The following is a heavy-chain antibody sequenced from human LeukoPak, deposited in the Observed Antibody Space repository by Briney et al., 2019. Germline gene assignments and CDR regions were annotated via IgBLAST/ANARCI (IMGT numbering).Heavy chain of an antibody. D-gene: IGHD3-9*01. CDR1: GFTFNTYT. V-gene: IGHV3-30*02. Sequence: GGSLRLSCAASGFTFNTYTMNWVRQAPGKGLEWVAFIRYDGSNKYYADSVKGRFTISRDNSKNTLYLQMNSLRAEDTAVYYCANLVLRYLDWLFDYWGQGTLVTVSS. CDR2: IRYDGSNK. CDR3: ANLVLRYLDWLFDY. J-gene: IGHJ4*02.